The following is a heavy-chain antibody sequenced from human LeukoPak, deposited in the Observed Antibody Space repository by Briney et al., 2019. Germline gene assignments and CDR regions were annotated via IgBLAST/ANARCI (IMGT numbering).Heavy chain of an antibody. Sequence: PGGSLRLSCVVSGFTFSGYEMSWVRQAPGKGLQCVAAIRRSGGTSYVADSVKGRFTISRDNSENTLYLAMNSLRVEDTAFYYCERAMKTFPLATPTGSFDFWDTGALVTVSS. D-gene: IGHD6-6*01. CDR1: GFTFSGYE. CDR2: IRRSGGTS. J-gene: IGHJ4*02. V-gene: IGHV3-23*01. CDR3: ERAMKTFPLATPTGSFDF.